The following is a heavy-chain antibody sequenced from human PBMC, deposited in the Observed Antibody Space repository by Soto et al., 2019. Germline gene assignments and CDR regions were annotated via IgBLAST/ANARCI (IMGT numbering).Heavy chain of an antibody. V-gene: IGHV3-23*01. CDR1: GFPFSSYA. D-gene: IGHD3-9*01. Sequence: GGSLRLSCAASGFPFSSYAMSWVRQAPGKGLEWVSTISGSGGSTYYADSVKGRFTISRDNSKNTLYLQMNSLRAEDTAVYYCAKSYFDILTGYPRPHFDYWGQGTLVTVSS. J-gene: IGHJ4*02. CDR2: ISGSGGST. CDR3: AKSYFDILTGYPRPHFDY.